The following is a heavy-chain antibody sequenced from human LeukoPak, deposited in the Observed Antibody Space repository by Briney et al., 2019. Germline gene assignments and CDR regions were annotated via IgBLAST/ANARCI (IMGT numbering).Heavy chain of an antibody. Sequence: SETLSLTCTVSGGSISSYYWSWIRQPPGKGLEWIGYIYYSGSTNYHPSLKSRVTISVDTSKNQFSLKLSSVTAADTAVYYCARQLYSNLIDYWGQGTLVTVSS. V-gene: IGHV4-59*08. CDR3: ARQLYSNLIDY. D-gene: IGHD4-11*01. CDR1: GGSISSYY. CDR2: IYYSGST. J-gene: IGHJ4*02.